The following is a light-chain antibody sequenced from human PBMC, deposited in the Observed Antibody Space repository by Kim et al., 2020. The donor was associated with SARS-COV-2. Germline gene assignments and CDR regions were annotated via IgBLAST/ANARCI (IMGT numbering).Light chain of an antibody. V-gene: IGLV1-40*01. CDR3: QSYDSSLRGYV. Sequence: QSVLTQPASVSGAPGQRVTISCTGSSSNVGAGYDVHWYQQLPGLAPKLLIYETKNRPSGVPDRFSGSKSGTSASLAISGLQAEDEADYYCQSYDSSLRGYVFGTGTKVAVL. CDR2: ETK. J-gene: IGLJ1*01. CDR1: SSNVGAGYD.